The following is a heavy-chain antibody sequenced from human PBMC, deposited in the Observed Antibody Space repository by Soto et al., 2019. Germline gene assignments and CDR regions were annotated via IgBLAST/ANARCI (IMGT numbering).Heavy chain of an antibody. Sequence: SVKVSCKASGGTFSSYTISWVRQAPGQGLEWMGRIIPILGIANYAQKFQGRVTITADKSTSTAYMELSSLRSEDTAVYYCARDQDSGSSSSDTKFDYWGQGTLVTVSS. V-gene: IGHV1-69*04. D-gene: IGHD6-13*01. CDR3: ARDQDSGSSSSDTKFDY. CDR1: GGTFSSYT. CDR2: IIPILGIA. J-gene: IGHJ4*02.